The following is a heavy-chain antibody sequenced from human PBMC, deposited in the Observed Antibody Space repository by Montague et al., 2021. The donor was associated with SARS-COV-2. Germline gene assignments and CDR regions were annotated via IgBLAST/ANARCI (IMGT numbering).Heavy chain of an antibody. J-gene: IGHJ4*02. D-gene: IGHD6-13*01. CDR1: GDSVSSNSAT. Sequence: CVISGDSVSSNSATWNWIRQSPSRGLEWLGRTYYRSMWKSDYARSVKSRIAINPDTSKNQFSLQLSSVTPEDTALYYCVRGIEAAGSYDYWGQGTLVTVSS. CDR3: VRGIEAAGSYDY. CDR2: TYYRSMWKS. V-gene: IGHV6-1*01.